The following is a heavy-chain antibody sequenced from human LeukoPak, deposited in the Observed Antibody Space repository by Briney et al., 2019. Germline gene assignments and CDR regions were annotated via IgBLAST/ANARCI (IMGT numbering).Heavy chain of an antibody. CDR1: GFSLSTYA. Sequence: GGSLRLSCAASGFSLSTYALSWVRQAPGGGLDGVASISGSSDKTYHADSVEGRFTISKDNSENRLSLQMDSLRAEDTAVYFCAKDTTAWWYHRAYMNVWGKGTTVTVSS. D-gene: IGHD2-15*01. CDR3: AKDTTAWWYHRAYMNV. CDR2: ISGSSDKT. V-gene: IGHV3-23*01. J-gene: IGHJ6*03.